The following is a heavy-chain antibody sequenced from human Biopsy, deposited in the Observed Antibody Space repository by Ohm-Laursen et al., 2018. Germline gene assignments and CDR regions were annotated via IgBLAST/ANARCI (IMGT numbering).Heavy chain of an antibody. CDR1: GDSISTSTTYY. Sequence: GTLSLTCTVSGDSISTSTTYYWAWLRQPPGKGPEWIGSIYNSETTFYNPSLKSRVAISVDTSTNQFSLKVSSVTAADTALYYCARHPTGFWFDPWGHGTLVTVSS. J-gene: IGHJ5*02. V-gene: IGHV4-39*01. CDR2: IYNSETT. CDR3: ARHPTGFWFDP.